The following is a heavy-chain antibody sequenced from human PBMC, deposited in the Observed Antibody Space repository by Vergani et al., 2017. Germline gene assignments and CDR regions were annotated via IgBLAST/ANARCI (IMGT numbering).Heavy chain of an antibody. D-gene: IGHD5-24*01. CDR1: GGSVSSGSYY. V-gene: IGHV4-39*07. Sequence: QVQLQESGPGLVKPSETLSLTCTVSGGSVSSGSYYWGRIRQPPGKGLEWIGSIYYSGSTYYNPSLKSRVTISVDTSKNQFSLKLSSVTAADTAVYYCARVPRIESWFDPWGQGTLVTVSS. J-gene: IGHJ5*02. CDR3: ARVPRIESWFDP. CDR2: IYYSGST.